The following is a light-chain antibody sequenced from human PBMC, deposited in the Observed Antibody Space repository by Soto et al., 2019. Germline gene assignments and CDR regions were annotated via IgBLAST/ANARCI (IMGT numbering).Light chain of an antibody. Sequence: EIVLMQSPGTLSLSQGERATLSCRASQIVTSFLAWYQQKPGQAPRLLIYDASSRATGIPARFSGSGSGTDFTLTISSLEPEDFAVYYCQQRSNWPRTFGQGTKVDIK. CDR2: DAS. J-gene: IGKJ1*01. CDR3: QQRSNWPRT. V-gene: IGKV3-11*01. CDR1: QIVTSF.